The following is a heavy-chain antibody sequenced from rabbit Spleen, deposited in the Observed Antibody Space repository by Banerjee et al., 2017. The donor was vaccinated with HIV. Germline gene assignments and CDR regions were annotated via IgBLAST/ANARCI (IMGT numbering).Heavy chain of an antibody. J-gene: IGHJ6*01. CDR2: MDIGLDSA. CDR3: ARDTGTSFSTYGMDL. Sequence: QEQLEESGGDLVKPGASLTLTCKASGFTISTIYWMNWVRQAPGKGLEWIGCMDIGLDSAWYASWVDGRFTVSKTSSTTVTLQMTSLTAADTATYFCARDTGTSFSTYGMDLWGQGTLVTVS. CDR1: GFTISTIYW. V-gene: IGHV1S45*01. D-gene: IGHD8-1*01.